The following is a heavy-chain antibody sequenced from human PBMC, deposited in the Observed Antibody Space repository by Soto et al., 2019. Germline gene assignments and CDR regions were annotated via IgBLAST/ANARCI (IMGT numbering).Heavy chain of an antibody. CDR2: ITSDGSHK. V-gene: IGHV3-30*03. CDR1: GLAFNDYG. Sequence: QVQLVESGGGVVQPGRSLRLSCAASGLAFNDYGMHWVRQAPGKGLEWVALITSDGSHKFYGDSVKGRFSVSRDNSKSTLYLQMDSLRTDDTALYYCASRGDFDSWGQGTLVTVSS. D-gene: IGHD3-10*01. CDR3: ASRGDFDS. J-gene: IGHJ4*02.